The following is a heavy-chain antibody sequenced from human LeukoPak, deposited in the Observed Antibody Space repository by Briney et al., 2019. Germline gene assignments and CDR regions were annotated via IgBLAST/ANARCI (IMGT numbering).Heavy chain of an antibody. CDR3: ARFLRGATNALEI. D-gene: IGHD1-26*01. J-gene: IGHJ3*02. Sequence: PSETLSLTCAVYGGSFSGYYWSWIRQPSGKGLEWIGEINHSGSTNYNPSLKSRVTISVDTSKNQFSLKLSSVTAADTAVYYCARFLRGATNALEIWGQGTMVTVSS. CDR1: GGSFSGYY. V-gene: IGHV4-34*01. CDR2: INHSGST.